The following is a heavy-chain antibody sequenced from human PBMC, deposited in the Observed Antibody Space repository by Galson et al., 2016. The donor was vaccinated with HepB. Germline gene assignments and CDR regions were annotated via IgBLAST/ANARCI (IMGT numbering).Heavy chain of an antibody. CDR2: IYHTGST. Sequence: SETLSLTCAVYGGSFSAYYWSWVRQPPGKGLEWIGEIYHTGSTNYNPSLKSRVTISVDKSKNQFSLKLRSVTAADTAVYYCSRTPTAARGMDVWGQGTTVTVSS. D-gene: IGHD6-6*01. CDR1: GGSFSAYY. J-gene: IGHJ6*02. V-gene: IGHV4-34*01. CDR3: SRTPTAARGMDV.